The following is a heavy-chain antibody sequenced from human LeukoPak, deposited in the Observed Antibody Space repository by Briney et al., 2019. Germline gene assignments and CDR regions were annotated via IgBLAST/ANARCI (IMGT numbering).Heavy chain of an antibody. Sequence: GGSLRLSCAASGFTFSSYSMNWVRQAPGKGLEWVSSISSSSSYIYYADSVKGRFTISRDNSKNTLYLQMNSLRAEDTAVYYCAKATTGTNPDYWGQGTLVTVSS. CDR2: ISSSSSYI. CDR3: AKATTGTNPDY. CDR1: GFTFSSYS. J-gene: IGHJ4*02. V-gene: IGHV3-21*04. D-gene: IGHD1-1*01.